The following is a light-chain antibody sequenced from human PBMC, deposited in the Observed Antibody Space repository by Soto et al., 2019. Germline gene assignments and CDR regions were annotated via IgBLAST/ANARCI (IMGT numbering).Light chain of an antibody. CDR1: TSNIGAGYD. CDR3: QSYDSGLSGSR. CDR2: ANT. J-gene: IGLJ2*01. V-gene: IGLV1-40*01. Sequence: QLVLTQPPSVSGAPGQRVTISCSGTTSNIGAGYDVHWYQLLPGTAPKLLIYANTDRPSVVPDRFSGSKSGTSASLAITGLQAEDEADYYCQSYDSGLSGSRFGGGTKVTVL.